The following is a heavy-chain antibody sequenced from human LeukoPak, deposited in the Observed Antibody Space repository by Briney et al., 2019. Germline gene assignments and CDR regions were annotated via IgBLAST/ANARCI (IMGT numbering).Heavy chain of an antibody. CDR1: GFTFRSYE. Sequence: GGSLRLSCAVCGFTFRSYEMKWVRQAPGRGREGLSYISSRSSTIYYADSVKGRFSISRDNAKNSLYLQMNSLRADDTAIYYCARDSSAIEPFDYWGQGTLVTVSS. V-gene: IGHV3-48*03. J-gene: IGHJ4*02. CDR2: ISSRSSTI. CDR3: ARDSSAIEPFDY.